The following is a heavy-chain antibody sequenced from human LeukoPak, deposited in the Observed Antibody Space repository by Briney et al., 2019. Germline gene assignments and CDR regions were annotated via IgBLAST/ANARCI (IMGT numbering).Heavy chain of an antibody. D-gene: IGHD5-12*01. V-gene: IGHV3-30*18. CDR2: VSDDGSNK. CDR1: GFTFSSYG. J-gene: IGHJ4*02. CDR3: AKPRLRGGYLFDY. Sequence: PGGSLRLSCAASGFTFSSYGMHWVRQAPGKGLEWMAVVSDDGSNKYYEDSVRGRFTISRDNSKNTLYLQMSSLRDEDTAVYYCAKPRLRGGYLFDYWGQGTLATVSS.